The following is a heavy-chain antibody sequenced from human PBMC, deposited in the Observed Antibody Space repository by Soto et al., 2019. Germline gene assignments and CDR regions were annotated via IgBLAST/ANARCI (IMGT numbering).Heavy chain of an antibody. CDR2: IDPTDSYI. J-gene: IGHJ3*02. CDR3: ARYDAGIMVFDAFDI. V-gene: IGHV5-10-1*01. CDR1: GYSFTSYW. D-gene: IGHD2-8*01. Sequence: EVQLVQSGAEVKKPGESLRISCKGSGYSFTSYWITWVRQMPGKGLEWMGRIDPTDSYIDYSPSFQGHVTISADKSIXTAYLQWSSLKASDTAMYYCARYDAGIMVFDAFDIWGQGTMVSVSS.